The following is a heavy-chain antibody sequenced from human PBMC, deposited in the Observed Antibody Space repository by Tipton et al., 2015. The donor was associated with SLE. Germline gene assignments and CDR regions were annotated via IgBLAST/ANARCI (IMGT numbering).Heavy chain of an antibody. J-gene: IGHJ6*02. Sequence: TLSLTCTVSGGSISSYYWSWIRQPPGKGLEWIGEINHSGSTNYNPSLKSRVTISVDTSKNQFSLKLSSVTAADTAVYYCARDRTVTTPCMDVWGQGTTVTVSS. D-gene: IGHD4-17*01. V-gene: IGHV4-34*01. CDR3: ARDRTVTTPCMDV. CDR1: GGSISSYY. CDR2: INHSGST.